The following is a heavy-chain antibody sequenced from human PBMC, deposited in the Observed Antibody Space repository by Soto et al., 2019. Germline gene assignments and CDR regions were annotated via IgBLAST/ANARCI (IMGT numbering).Heavy chain of an antibody. Sequence: QVQLQESGSRLVRPSQPLSLTCSVSGGSVSSGGYSWSWIRQAPGKGLEWIGFISPSGRPAYNPSLKSRVSISVDTSKNQISLELYSVTAADTAVYYCTRGVLAWGPGTLVTVSS. V-gene: IGHV4-30-2*01. J-gene: IGHJ5*02. CDR2: ISPSGRP. CDR3: TRGVLA. D-gene: IGHD2-8*01. CDR1: GGSVSSGGYS.